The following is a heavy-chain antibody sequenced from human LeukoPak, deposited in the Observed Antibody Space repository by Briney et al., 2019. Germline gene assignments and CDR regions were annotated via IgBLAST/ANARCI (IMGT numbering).Heavy chain of an antibody. Sequence: SETLSLTCAVYGGSFSDYYWTWIRQTPGKGLEWIGRIYTSGSTNYNPSLKSRVTMSVDTSKNQFSLKLSSVTAADTAVYYCARDSGSYYGVSDYYYYYMDVWGKGTTVTVSS. D-gene: IGHD1-26*01. J-gene: IGHJ6*03. CDR2: IYTSGST. V-gene: IGHV4-59*10. CDR3: ARDSGSYYGVSDYYYYYMDV. CDR1: GGSFSDYY.